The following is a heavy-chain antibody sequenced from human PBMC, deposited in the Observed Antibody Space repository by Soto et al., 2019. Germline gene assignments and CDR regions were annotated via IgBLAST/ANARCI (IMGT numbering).Heavy chain of an antibody. Sequence: ASVKVSCKASGYTFTSYYMHWVRQAPGQGLEWMGIINPSGGSTSYAQKFQGRVTMTRDTSTSTVYMELSSLRSEDTAVYYCAREIAAAGMNYYYYGMDVWGQGTTVTVS. J-gene: IGHJ6*02. CDR2: INPSGGST. V-gene: IGHV1-46*01. D-gene: IGHD6-13*01. CDR3: AREIAAAGMNYYYYGMDV. CDR1: GYTFTSYY.